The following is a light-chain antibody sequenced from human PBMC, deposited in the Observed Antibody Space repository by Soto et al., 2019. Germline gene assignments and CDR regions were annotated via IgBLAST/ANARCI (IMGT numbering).Light chain of an antibody. CDR1: SGHSNYV. V-gene: IGLV4-69*01. CDR2: VNSAGSH. J-gene: IGLJ3*02. CDR3: QTWGTGIQV. Sequence: QLVLTQSPSASASLGASVKLTCTLSSGHSNYVIAWHQQQPEKGPRFLMKVNSAGSHSKGDGVPDRFSGSSPGTERYLTISSLQSEDEADYYCQTWGTGIQVFGGGTKLTVL.